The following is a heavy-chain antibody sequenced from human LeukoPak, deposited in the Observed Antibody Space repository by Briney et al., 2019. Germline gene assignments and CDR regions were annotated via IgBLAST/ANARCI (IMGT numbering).Heavy chain of an antibody. Sequence: SQTLSLTCTVSGGSIRSGDYYWSWIRQPPGKGLEWIGEINHSGSTNYNPSLKSQVTISVDTSKNQFSLKLSSVTAADTAVYYCARGSRGYYGSGRQNWFDPWGQGTLVTVSS. CDR1: GGSIRSGDYY. CDR2: INHSGST. V-gene: IGHV4-30-4*01. D-gene: IGHD3-10*01. J-gene: IGHJ5*02. CDR3: ARGSRGYYGSGRQNWFDP.